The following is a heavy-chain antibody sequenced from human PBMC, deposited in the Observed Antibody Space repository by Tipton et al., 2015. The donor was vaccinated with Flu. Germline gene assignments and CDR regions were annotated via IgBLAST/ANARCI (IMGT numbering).Heavy chain of an antibody. CDR2: ISYSGST. Sequence: TLSLTCTVSGYSINTGYYWGWIRQPPGKGLEWIGRISYSGSTYYNPSLKSRVTISVDTSKNQFSLKLSSVTAADTAVYYCARLVRVTVVFDYWVQGTLVTVSS. CDR3: ARLVRVTVVFDY. V-gene: IGHV4-38-2*02. CDR1: GYSINTGYY. J-gene: IGHJ4*02.